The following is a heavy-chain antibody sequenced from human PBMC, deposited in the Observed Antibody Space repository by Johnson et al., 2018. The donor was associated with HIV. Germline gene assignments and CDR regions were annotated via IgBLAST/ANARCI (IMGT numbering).Heavy chain of an antibody. Sequence: VQLVESGGCVVWPGGSLRLSCAASGFNFDDHDMTWVRQAPGKGLEWVSVIYSGGSTYYADSVKGRFTISRDNSKNSLYLQMNSLRAEDTALYYCARKRQNSGWYSDAFDIWGQGTMVTVSS. J-gene: IGHJ3*02. CDR3: ARKRQNSGWYSDAFDI. CDR1: GFNFDDHD. CDR2: IYSGGST. V-gene: IGHV3-20*04. D-gene: IGHD6-19*01.